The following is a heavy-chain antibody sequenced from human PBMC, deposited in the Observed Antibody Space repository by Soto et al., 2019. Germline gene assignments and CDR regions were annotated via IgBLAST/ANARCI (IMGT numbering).Heavy chain of an antibody. D-gene: IGHD2-15*01. Sequence: ASVKVSCKASGYTLTSYGISWVRQAPGQGLEWMGWISAYNGNTNYAQKLQGRVTMTTGTSTSTAYMELRSLRSDDTAVYYCARIVAANYYYYMDVWGKGTTVTVSS. CDR2: ISAYNGNT. CDR1: GYTLTSYG. CDR3: ARIVAANYYYYMDV. V-gene: IGHV1-18*01. J-gene: IGHJ6*03.